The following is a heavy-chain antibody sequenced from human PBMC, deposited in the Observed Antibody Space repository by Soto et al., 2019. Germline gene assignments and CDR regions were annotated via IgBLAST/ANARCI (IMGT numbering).Heavy chain of an antibody. CDR1: GGSISSPSYN. J-gene: IGHJ4*02. CDR3: TTLASGHFDS. V-gene: IGHV4-39*01. Sequence: QLRESGPGLLKPSETLSLTCTVSGGSISSPSYNWGWVRQPPGKGPEWIGPIFYSGTTPYNPSLSSRLALSVDTSKSQVSLTLTSVTAADTAVYYCTTLASGHFDSWGQGAQVTVSS. CDR2: IFYSGTT. D-gene: IGHD2-8*02.